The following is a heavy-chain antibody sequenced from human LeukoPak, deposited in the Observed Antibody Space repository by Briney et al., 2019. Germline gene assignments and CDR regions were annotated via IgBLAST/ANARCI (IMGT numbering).Heavy chain of an antibody. CDR3: ARVRPFYGGNSVLNYFDY. D-gene: IGHD4-23*01. V-gene: IGHV4-31*03. J-gene: IGHJ4*02. Sequence: SETLSLTCTVSGGSISSGGYYWSWIRQHPGKGLEWIGYIYYSGSTYYNPSLKSRVTISVDTSKNQFSLKLSSVTAADTAVYYCARVRPFYGGNSVLNYFDYWGQGTLVTVSS. CDR1: GGSISSGGYY. CDR2: IYYSGST.